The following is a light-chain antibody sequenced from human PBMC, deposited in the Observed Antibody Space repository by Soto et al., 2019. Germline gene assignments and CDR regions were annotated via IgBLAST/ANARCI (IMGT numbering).Light chain of an antibody. V-gene: IGKV3-20*01. J-gene: IGKJ1*01. CDR3: QPYGSSRT. Sequence: EIVLTQSPGTLSLSPGERATLSCRASQSVSSSYLAWYQQKPGQAPRLLIYGASSRATGIPDRFSGSGSGTDFTLTISSLEPEDFAGYYCQPYGSSRTFGQGTKVDIK. CDR1: QSVSSSY. CDR2: GAS.